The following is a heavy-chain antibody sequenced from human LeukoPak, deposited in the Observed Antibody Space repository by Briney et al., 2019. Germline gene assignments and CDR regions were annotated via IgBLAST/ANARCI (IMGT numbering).Heavy chain of an antibody. V-gene: IGHV1-18*01. J-gene: IGHJ4*02. CDR2: ISAYNGNT. CDR3: ARDEEFRSFDY. Sequence: VASVKVSCKASGYTFTSYGISWVRQAPGQGLEWLGWISAYNGNTNYAQKLQGRVTMTTDTSTSTAYMELRSLRSDDTAVYYCARDEEFRSFDYWGQGTLVTVSS. CDR1: GYTFTSYG.